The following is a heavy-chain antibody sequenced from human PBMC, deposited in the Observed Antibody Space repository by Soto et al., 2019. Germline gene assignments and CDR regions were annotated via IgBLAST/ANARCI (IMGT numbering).Heavy chain of an antibody. Sequence: SETLSLTCTVSGGSLSSYYWSWIRQPPGKGLEWIGYIYYSGSTNYNPSLKSRVTISVDTSKNQFSLKLSSVTAADTAVYYCARHSPSDYTLDYWGQGTLVTVSS. D-gene: IGHD2-2*02. CDR1: GGSLSSYY. J-gene: IGHJ4*02. CDR3: ARHSPSDYTLDY. CDR2: IYYSGST. V-gene: IGHV4-59*08.